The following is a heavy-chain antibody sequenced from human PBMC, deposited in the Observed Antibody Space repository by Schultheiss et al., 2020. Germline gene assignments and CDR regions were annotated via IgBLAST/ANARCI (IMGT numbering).Heavy chain of an antibody. V-gene: IGHV4-31*03. Sequence: SATLSLTCTVSGDSISSGGYYWSWIRQHPGKGLEWIGYIYYSGSTYYNPSLKSRATMSVDTSKTPLSLRLTSVTAADTAVYYCARLLWFGDEIDMDVWGQGTTVTVSS. CDR1: GDSISSGGYY. D-gene: IGHD3-10*01. J-gene: IGHJ6*02. CDR3: ARLLWFGDEIDMDV. CDR2: IYYSGST.